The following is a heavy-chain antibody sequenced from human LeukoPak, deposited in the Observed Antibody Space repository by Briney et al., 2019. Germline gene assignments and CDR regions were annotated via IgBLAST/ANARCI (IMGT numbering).Heavy chain of an antibody. Sequence: PSEPLSLTCSVSGDSVSRSDSYWDWIRQPPGKGLEWIGTIYYSGRTYYSPSLKSRVTMSVDPSNNQFSLTLRSVTAADTAVYYCARRRYYDGSGYLEWGQGTLLSVCS. J-gene: IGHJ1*01. CDR1: GDSVSRSDSY. CDR3: ARRRYYDGSGYLE. V-gene: IGHV4-39*01. CDR2: IYYSGRT. D-gene: IGHD3-22*01.